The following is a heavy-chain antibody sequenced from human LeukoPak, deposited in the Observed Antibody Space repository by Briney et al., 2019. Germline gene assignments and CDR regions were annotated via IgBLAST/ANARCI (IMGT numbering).Heavy chain of an antibody. D-gene: IGHD3-3*01. CDR2: IYYSGST. CDR1: GGSISSYY. CDR3: ARFGPYDFWSGYYLSNWFDP. J-gene: IGHJ5*02. V-gene: IGHV4-59*01. Sequence: SETLSLTCTVSGGSISSYYWSWIRQPPGKGLEWIGYIYYSGSTNYNPSLKSRVTISVDTSKHQFSLKLSSVTAADTAVYYCARFGPYDFWSGYYLSNWFDPWGQGTLVTVSS.